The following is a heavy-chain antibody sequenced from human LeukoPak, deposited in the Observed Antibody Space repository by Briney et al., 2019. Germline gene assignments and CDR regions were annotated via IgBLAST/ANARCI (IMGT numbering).Heavy chain of an antibody. CDR2: IYYSGST. D-gene: IGHD1-26*01. V-gene: IGHV4-39*01. CDR3: ARHIRWELH. J-gene: IGHJ4*02. Sequence: SETLSLTCTVPGDSISSSSYYWDWIRQPPGRGLEWIGTIYYSGSTYYNPSLKSRVTISVDTSKNQFSLKLSSVTAADTAVYYCARHIRWELHWGQGTLVTVSS. CDR1: GDSISSSSYY.